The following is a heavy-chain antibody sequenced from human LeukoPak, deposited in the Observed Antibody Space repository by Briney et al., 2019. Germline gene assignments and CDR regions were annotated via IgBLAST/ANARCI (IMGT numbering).Heavy chain of an antibody. CDR1: GFTVSSNY. J-gene: IGHJ4*02. CDR3: ARGIQLHYYFDY. Sequence: GGSLRLSCAASGFTVSSNYMSWVRQAPGKGLEWVSVIYSGGSTYYADSVKGRFTISRDNSKNTLYLQMNGLRAEDTAVYYCARGIQLHYYFDYWGQGTLVTVSS. V-gene: IGHV3-53*01. D-gene: IGHD5-18*01. CDR2: IYSGGST.